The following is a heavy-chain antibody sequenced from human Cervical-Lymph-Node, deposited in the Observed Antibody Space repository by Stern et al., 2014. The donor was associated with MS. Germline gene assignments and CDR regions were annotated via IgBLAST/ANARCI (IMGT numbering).Heavy chain of an antibody. CDR1: GGTFSSYA. CDR2: IIPIFGTA. V-gene: IGHV1-69*01. Sequence: VQLVESGAEVKKPGSSVKVSCKASGGTFSSYAISWVRQAPGQGLEWMGGIIPIFGTANYAQKFQGRVTIPADESTSTAYMELSSLRSEDTAVYYCARGTYYYDSSGYYVSYYYYYGMDVWGQGTTVTVSS. J-gene: IGHJ6*02. CDR3: ARGTYYYDSSGYYVSYYYYYGMDV. D-gene: IGHD3-22*01.